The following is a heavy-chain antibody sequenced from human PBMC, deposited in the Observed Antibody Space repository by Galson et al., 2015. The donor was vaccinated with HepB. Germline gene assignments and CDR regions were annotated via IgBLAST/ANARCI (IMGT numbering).Heavy chain of an antibody. V-gene: IGHV1-46*01. CDR1: GYTFTSYY. J-gene: IGHJ4*02. D-gene: IGHD3-22*01. CDR2: INLSGGST. CDR3: ARAPERSSGSDY. Sequence: SCKASGYTFTSYYMHWVRQAPGQGLEWMGIINLSGGSTSLAQKFQDRVSMTRDTSTSIVYMELSSLRSEDTAVYYCARAPERSSGSDYWGQGTLVTVSS.